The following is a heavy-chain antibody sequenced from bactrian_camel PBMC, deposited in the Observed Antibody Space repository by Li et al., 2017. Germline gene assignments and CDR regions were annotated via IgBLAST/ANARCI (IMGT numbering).Heavy chain of an antibody. V-gene: IGHV3S55*01. CDR1: GYTYSSYC. D-gene: IGHD6*01. CDR2: IDSDGST. J-gene: IGHJ4*01. Sequence: QVQLVESGGGSVQAGGSLRLSCAASGYTYSSYCMGWFRQAPGKEREGVAAIDSDGSTSYADSVKGRFTISKDNAKNTLYLQMNSLKPEDTAMYYCAAEGWYRSRGDCPLGWGYNYEGKGTQVTVS.